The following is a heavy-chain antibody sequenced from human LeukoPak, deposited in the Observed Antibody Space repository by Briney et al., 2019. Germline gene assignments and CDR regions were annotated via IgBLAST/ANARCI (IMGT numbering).Heavy chain of an antibody. V-gene: IGHV3-23*01. D-gene: IGHD3-16*01. CDR1: GFTFSSYG. Sequence: PGGSLRLSCAASGFTFSSYGMSWVRQAPGKGLEWVSAISGSGGSTYYADSVKGRFTISRDNSKNTLYLQMNSLRAEDTAVYYCAKWVMITFGGVYYFDYWGQGTLVTVSS. CDR2: ISGSGGST. J-gene: IGHJ4*02. CDR3: AKWVMITFGGVYYFDY.